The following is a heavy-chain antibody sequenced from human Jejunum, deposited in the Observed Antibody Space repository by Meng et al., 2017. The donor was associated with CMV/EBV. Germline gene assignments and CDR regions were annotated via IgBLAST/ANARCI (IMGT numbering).Heavy chain of an antibody. Sequence: VEWVVPGGGVGLSGVCLRCACVMSVFHINIYDMHWVRQDPGKGLDWVTCIRHDGSEDFYVDSVKGGFPIYRDNSKNTLYLQMNSLRVDDSALYYCTKGGFDSWGQGTLVTVSS. D-gene: IGHD2-15*01. CDR2: IRHDGSED. J-gene: IGHJ4*02. CDR1: VFHINIYD. CDR3: TKGGFDS. V-gene: IGHV3-30*02.